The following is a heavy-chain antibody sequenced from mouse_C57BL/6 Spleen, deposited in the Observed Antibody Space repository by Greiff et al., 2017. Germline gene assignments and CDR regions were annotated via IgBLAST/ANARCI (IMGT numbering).Heavy chain of an antibody. CDR3: AREGTYYSNYDDYAMDY. V-gene: IGHV1-19*01. CDR2: INPYNGGT. Sequence: VQLQQSGPVLVKPGASVKMSCKASGYTFTDYYMNWVKQSHGKSLEWIGVINPYNGGTSYNQKFKGKATLTVDKSSSTAYMELNSLTSEDSAVYYCAREGTYYSNYDDYAMDYWGQGTSVTVSS. J-gene: IGHJ4*01. D-gene: IGHD2-5*01. CDR1: GYTFTDYY.